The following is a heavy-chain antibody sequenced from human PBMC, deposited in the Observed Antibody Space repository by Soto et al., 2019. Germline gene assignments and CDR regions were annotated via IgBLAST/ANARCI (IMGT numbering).Heavy chain of an antibody. CDR3: ARTYSSSPYFAY. J-gene: IGHJ4*02. D-gene: IGHD6-13*01. Sequence: GGSLRLSCAASGFTFSDYYMSWIRQAPGKGLEWVSYISSSSSYTNYADSVKGRFTISRDNAKNSLYLQMNSLRAEDTAVYYCARTYSSSPYFAYWGQGTLVTAPQ. CDR2: ISSSSSYT. V-gene: IGHV3-11*03. CDR1: GFTFSDYY.